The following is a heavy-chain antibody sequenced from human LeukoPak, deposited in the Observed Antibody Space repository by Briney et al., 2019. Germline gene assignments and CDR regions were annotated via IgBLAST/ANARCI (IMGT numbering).Heavy chain of an antibody. D-gene: IGHD3-10*01. CDR2: INHSGST. CDR3: ARVGDYYGSGSYYNFDY. Sequence: NPSETLSLTCAVYGGSFSGYYWSWIRQPPGKGLEWIGEINHSGSTNYNPSLKSRVTISVDTSKNQFSLKLSSVTAADTAVYYCARVGDYYGSGSYYNFDYWGQGTLVTVSS. J-gene: IGHJ4*02. V-gene: IGHV4-34*01. CDR1: GGSFSGYY.